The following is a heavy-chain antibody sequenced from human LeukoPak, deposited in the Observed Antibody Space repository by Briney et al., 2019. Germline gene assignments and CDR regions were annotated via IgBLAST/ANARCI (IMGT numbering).Heavy chain of an antibody. D-gene: IGHD2-8*01. CDR2: TYYRSKWYN. V-gene: IGHV6-1*01. Sequence: SQTLSLTCAISGDSVSSDRAAWNWIRQSPSRGLEWLGRTYYRSKWYNDYAVSVKSRISINPDTSKNQFSLRLNSVTPEDTAVYYCARVKYPPNEQYAXYGMDVWGQGXTXTVSS. CDR1: GDSVSSDRAA. J-gene: IGHJ6*02. CDR3: ARVKYPPNEQYAXYGMDV.